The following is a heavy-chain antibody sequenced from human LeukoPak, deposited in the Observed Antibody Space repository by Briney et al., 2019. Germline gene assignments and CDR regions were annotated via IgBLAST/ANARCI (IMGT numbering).Heavy chain of an antibody. D-gene: IGHD6-13*01. J-gene: IGHJ4*02. V-gene: IGHV3-23*01. CDR1: GFTFSSYA. CDR3: AKLAYSSSWYLDY. Sequence: PGGSLRLSCAASGFTFSSYAMSWVRQAPGKGLEGVAAISGSGGSTYYADSVKGRFTISRDNSKNTLYLQMNSLRAEDTAVYYCAKLAYSSSWYLDYWGQGTLVTVSS. CDR2: ISGSGGST.